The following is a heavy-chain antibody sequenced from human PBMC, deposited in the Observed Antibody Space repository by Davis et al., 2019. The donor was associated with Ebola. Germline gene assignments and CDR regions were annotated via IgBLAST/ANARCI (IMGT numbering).Heavy chain of an antibody. J-gene: IGHJ3*02. CDR2: TYYNSDWYN. CDR3: TRGWGRSGFDI. D-gene: IGHD3-3*01. V-gene: IGHV6-1*01. CDR1: GDGVSLTTDG. Sequence: HSQTLSLTCAISGDGVSLTTDGWNWIRQSPSRGLEWLGRTYYNSDWYNDYAVSVKGRITISPDTSKNQVSLQLHSVTPEDTAAYYCTRGWGRSGFDIWGHGTMVTVSS.